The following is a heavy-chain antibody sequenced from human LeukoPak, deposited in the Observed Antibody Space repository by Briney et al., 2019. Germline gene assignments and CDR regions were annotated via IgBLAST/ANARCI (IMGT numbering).Heavy chain of an antibody. CDR2: ISGSGGST. Sequence: PGGSLRLSCAPSGFTFSSYGMSWVRQAPGKGLEWVSAISGSGGSTYYADSVKGRFTISRDNSENTLFLRMNSLRAEDTAVYYCAKATGYLLWGQGTLVIVSS. J-gene: IGHJ4*02. CDR1: GFTFSSYG. CDR3: AKATGYLL. D-gene: IGHD1-14*01. V-gene: IGHV3-23*01.